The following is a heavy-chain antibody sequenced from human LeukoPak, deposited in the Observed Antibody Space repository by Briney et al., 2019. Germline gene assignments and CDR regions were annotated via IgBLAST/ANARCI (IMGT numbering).Heavy chain of an antibody. CDR2: IYSGGST. D-gene: IGHD5-24*01. CDR1: GFTVSSNY. CDR3: ARASEYNIIDY. V-gene: IGHV3-66*01. J-gene: IGHJ4*02. Sequence: GGSLRLSCAASGFTVSSNYMSWVRQAPGKGLEWVSVIYSGGSTYYADSVKGRFTISRDNSKNTLYLRMNSLRAEDTAVYYCARASEYNIIDYWGQGTLVTVSS.